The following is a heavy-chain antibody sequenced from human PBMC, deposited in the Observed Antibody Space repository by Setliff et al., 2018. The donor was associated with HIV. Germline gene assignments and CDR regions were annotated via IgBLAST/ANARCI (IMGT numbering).Heavy chain of an antibody. J-gene: IGHJ4*02. CDR1: GFTFSTFS. Sequence: PGGSLRLSCAASGFTFSTFSMSWVRQAPGKGPEWVSYISSSGSTIYYADSVKGRFTISRDNAKNSLYLQMNSLRAEDTAVYYCAPLGGSRFYFDYWGQGTLVTVSS. D-gene: IGHD3-3*01. CDR3: APLGGSRFYFDY. CDR2: ISSSGSTI. V-gene: IGHV3-48*04.